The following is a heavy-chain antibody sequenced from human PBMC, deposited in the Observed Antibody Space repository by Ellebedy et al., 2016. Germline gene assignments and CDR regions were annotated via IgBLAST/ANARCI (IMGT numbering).Heavy chain of an antibody. CDR1: GYSISSSNW. Sequence: SETLSLTCTVSGYSISSSNWWGWIRQPPGKGLEWIGNIYYSGSTNYNPSLKSRVSISVDTSKNQLSLKLNSVTAADTAVYYCARQYPSLRGGAFDIWGQGTMVTVSS. D-gene: IGHD4-23*01. CDR3: ARQYPSLRGGAFDI. J-gene: IGHJ3*02. CDR2: IYYSGST. V-gene: IGHV4-28*01.